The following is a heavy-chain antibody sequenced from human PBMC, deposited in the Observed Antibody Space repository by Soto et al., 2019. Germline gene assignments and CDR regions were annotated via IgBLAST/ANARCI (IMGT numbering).Heavy chain of an antibody. V-gene: IGHV5-10-1*01. Sequence: GESLKISCKGSGYSFASYWISWVRQMPGKGLEWMGRIDPSDSYTNYSPSFQGHVTISADKSISTAYLQWSSLKASDTAMYYCARLPPSIVVVPAARYGMDVWGQGTTVTVSS. CDR3: ARLPPSIVVVPAARYGMDV. J-gene: IGHJ6*02. CDR2: IDPSDSYT. D-gene: IGHD2-2*01. CDR1: GYSFASYW.